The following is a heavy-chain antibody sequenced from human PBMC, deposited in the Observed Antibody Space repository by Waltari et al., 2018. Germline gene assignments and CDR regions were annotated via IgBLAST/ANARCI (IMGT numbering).Heavy chain of an antibody. CDR2: VMPTFGTP. Sequence: QVQLVQSGPEVKQPGSSMTVSCKTSGDTFSNDYINWVRQTPGRGLEGLGGVMPTFGTPNYAHSVPDRVTITADESTRTVYLQRRILTVNDTAVYYCARGRETYSWSAWENWGPGTRITVSS. V-gene: IGHV1-69*12. CDR1: GDTFSNDY. CDR3: ARGRETYSWSAWEN. D-gene: IGHD1-26*01. J-gene: IGHJ3*01.